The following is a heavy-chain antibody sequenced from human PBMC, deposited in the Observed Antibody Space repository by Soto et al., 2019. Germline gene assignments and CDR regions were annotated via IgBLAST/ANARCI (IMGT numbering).Heavy chain of an antibody. D-gene: IGHD3-3*01. CDR1: GFSLSNARMG. CDR3: ARIPADFCSGYQYFDY. V-gene: IGHV2-26*01. CDR2: IFSNDEK. Sequence: SGPTLVNPTETLTLTCTVSGFSLSNARMGVSWIRQPPGKALEWLAHIFSNDEKSYSTSLKSRLTISKDTSKSQVVLTMTNMDPVDTATYYCARIPADFCSGYQYFDYWGQGTLVTVSS. J-gene: IGHJ4*02.